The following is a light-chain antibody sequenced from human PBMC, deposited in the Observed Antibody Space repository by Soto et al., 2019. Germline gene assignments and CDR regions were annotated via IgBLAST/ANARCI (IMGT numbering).Light chain of an antibody. V-gene: IGKV3-15*01. CDR1: QSVSTD. CDR2: GAS. J-gene: IGKJ3*01. CDR3: HQYNDWPRFT. Sequence: EIVMTQSPATLSVSPGERATLSCRASQSVSTDLAWYQQKPGQAPRRLIYGASTRATGIPARFSGSGSGTEFTLTINSLQSEDLAVYYCHQYNDWPRFTFGPGIKVDIK.